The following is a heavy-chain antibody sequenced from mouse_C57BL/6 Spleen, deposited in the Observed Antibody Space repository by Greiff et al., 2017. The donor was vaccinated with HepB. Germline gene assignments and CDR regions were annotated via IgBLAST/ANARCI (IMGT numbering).Heavy chain of an antibody. CDR1: GFTFSDYG. CDR2: ISSGSSTI. CDR3: AREGNYDYYFDY. J-gene: IGHJ2*01. V-gene: IGHV5-17*01. D-gene: IGHD2-1*01. Sequence: EVQLVESGGGLVKPGGSLKLSCAASGFTFSDYGMHWVRQAPEKGLEWVAYISSGSSTIYYADTVKGRFTISRDNAKNTLFLQMTSLRSEDTAMYYCAREGNYDYYFDYWGQGTTLTVSS.